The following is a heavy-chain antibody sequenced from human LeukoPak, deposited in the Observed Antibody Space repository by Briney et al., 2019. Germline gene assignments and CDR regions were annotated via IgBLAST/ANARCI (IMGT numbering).Heavy chain of an antibody. J-gene: IGHJ4*02. D-gene: IGHD1-26*01. V-gene: IGHV3-30*01. Sequence: GRSLRLSCAASGFTFSSYAMHWVRQAPGKGLEWVAVISYDGSNKYYADSVKGRFTISGDNSKNTLYLQMNSLRAEDTAVYYCARAPQWELSFFDYWGQGTLVTVSS. CDR1: GFTFSSYA. CDR2: ISYDGSNK. CDR3: ARAPQWELSFFDY.